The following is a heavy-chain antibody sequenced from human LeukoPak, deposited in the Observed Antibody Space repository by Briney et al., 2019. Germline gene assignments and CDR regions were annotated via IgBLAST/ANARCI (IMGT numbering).Heavy chain of an antibody. D-gene: IGHD3-3*01. V-gene: IGHV3-7*01. CDR1: GFIFGGYW. Sequence: SGGSLRLSCAASGFIFGGYWMSWVRQAPGRGLEWVANTSPDGSIKYYVDSVNGRFTISRDNAKNSLYLQMNSLRAEDTAVYYCVSGFLQWLYWGQGTLVTVSS. CDR2: TSPDGSIK. J-gene: IGHJ4*02. CDR3: VSGFLQWLY.